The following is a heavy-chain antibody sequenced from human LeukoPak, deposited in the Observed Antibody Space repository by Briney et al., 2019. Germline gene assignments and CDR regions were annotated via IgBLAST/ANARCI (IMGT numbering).Heavy chain of an antibody. Sequence: ASVNVSCKASGYTFTSYGISWVRQAPGQGLEWMGWISAYNGNTNYAQKLQGRVTMTTDTSTSTAYMELRSLRSDDTAVYYCARVRQLGYYYYYGMDVWGQGTTVTVSS. CDR2: ISAYNGNT. J-gene: IGHJ6*02. CDR3: ARVRQLGYYYYYGMDV. V-gene: IGHV1-18*01. CDR1: GYTFTSYG. D-gene: IGHD6-13*01.